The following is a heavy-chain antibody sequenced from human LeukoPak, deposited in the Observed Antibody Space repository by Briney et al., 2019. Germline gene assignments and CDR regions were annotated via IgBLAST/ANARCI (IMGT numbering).Heavy chain of an antibody. Sequence: GGSLRLSCAASAFTFSSYGMSWVRQAPGKGLEWVSRINSDGSSTNYADSVKGRFTISRDNAKNMLYLQMNSLRAEDTAVYYCARNFLGQGTLVTVSS. CDR3: ARNF. J-gene: IGHJ4*02. CDR2: INSDGSST. V-gene: IGHV3-74*01. CDR1: AFTFSSYG.